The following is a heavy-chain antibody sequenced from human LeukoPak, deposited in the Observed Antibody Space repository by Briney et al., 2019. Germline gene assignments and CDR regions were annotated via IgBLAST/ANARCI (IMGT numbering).Heavy chain of an antibody. V-gene: IGHV4-59*01. J-gene: IGHJ3*02. CDR1: GGSISSYY. D-gene: IGHD3-9*01. CDR2: IYYSGST. Sequence: PSETLSLTCTVSGGSISSYYWSWIRQPPGKGLECIGYIYYSGSTNYNPSLKSRVTISVDTSKNQFSLKLSSVTAADTAVYYCASTQPRLYYDILTGYYPDAFDIWGQGTVVTVSS. CDR3: ASTQPRLYYDILTGYYPDAFDI.